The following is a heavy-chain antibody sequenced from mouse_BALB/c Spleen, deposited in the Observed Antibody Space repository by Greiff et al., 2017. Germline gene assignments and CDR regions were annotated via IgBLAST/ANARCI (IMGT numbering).Heavy chain of an antibody. V-gene: IGHV1S81*02. CDR2: INPSNGGT. Sequence: QVQLQQSGAELVKPGASVKLSCKASGYTFTSYYMYWVKQRPGQGLEWIGEINPSNGGTNFNEKFKSKATLTVDKSSSTAYMQLSSLTSEDSAVYYCTGGRLPAWFAYWGQGTLVTVSA. J-gene: IGHJ3*01. D-gene: IGHD1-2*01. CDR1: GYTFTSYY. CDR3: TGGRLPAWFAY.